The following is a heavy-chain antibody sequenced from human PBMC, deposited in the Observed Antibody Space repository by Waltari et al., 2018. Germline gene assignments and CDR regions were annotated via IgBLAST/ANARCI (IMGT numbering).Heavy chain of an antibody. D-gene: IGHD1-1*01. Sequence: VQRVESGGGVVQPGESLRLSCAASALLFSSHGMHWVRQAPAKGMEWVAVIGKDARLKYYADFVKGRFTISRDNSKNTMSLQMNSLRPEDTAIYYCVKEVRNHRPYDYWGQGTVVTVSS. CDR2: IGKDARLK. CDR1: ALLFSSHG. J-gene: IGHJ4*02. CDR3: VKEVRNHRPYDY. V-gene: IGHV3-30*18.